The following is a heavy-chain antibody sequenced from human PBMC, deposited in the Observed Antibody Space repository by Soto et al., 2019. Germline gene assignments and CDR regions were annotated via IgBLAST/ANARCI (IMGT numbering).Heavy chain of an antibody. CDR3: ARLAPEMATVSLDY. J-gene: IGHJ4*02. D-gene: IGHD4-4*01. V-gene: IGHV5-51*01. CDR1: GYSFTDFW. Sequence: GESLKISCKGSGYSFTDFWIGWVRQMPGKGLEWMGIIYPGDSDTRYSPSFQGQVTISADKSISTAYLQWSSLKASDTAMYYCARLAPEMATVSLDYWGQGTLVTVSS. CDR2: IYPGDSDT.